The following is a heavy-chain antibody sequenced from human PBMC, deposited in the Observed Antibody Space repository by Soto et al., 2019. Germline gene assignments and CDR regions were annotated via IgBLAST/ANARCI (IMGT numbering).Heavy chain of an antibody. Sequence: VSLQLPGGNPGFPFYGLCPGGVRQAPGKGLDWVSGISPSGDTTYYADSVKGRFTISRDNSKTVLYLQMNSLRAEDTAVYYCAFKGTANPFYWGQGTLVTVSS. CDR1: GFPFYGLC. D-gene: IGHD2-21*02. J-gene: IGHJ4*02. V-gene: IGHV3-23*01. CDR2: ISPSGDTT. CDR3: AFKGTANPFY.